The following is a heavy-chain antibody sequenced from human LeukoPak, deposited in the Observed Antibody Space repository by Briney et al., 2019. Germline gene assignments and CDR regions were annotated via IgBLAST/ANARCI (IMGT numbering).Heavy chain of an antibody. CDR3: AKARQTSSWSNIIDY. V-gene: IGHV3-23*01. CDR2: ISGSGGST. CDR1: GFTFSSYA. D-gene: IGHD6-13*01. Sequence: GGSLRLSCAASGFTFSSYAMSWVRQAPGKGLEWVSAISGSGGSTHYADSVKGRFTISRDNSKNTLYLQMNSLRAEDTAVYYCAKARQTSSWSNIIDYWGQGTLVTVSS. J-gene: IGHJ4*02.